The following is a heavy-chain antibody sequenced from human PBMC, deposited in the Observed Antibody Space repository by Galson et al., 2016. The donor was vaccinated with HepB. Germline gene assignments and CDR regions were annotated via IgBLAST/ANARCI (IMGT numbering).Heavy chain of an antibody. V-gene: IGHV5-51*01. CDR2: IYPGDSHS. Sequence: QSGAEVKKPGESLKISCKGSGYIFNNFWVAWVRQMPGKGLEWMGIIYPGDSHSRYSPSLQGQVTISADKSINTAYLQWSSLTASDTAVYYCARDYYRSADYWGQGTLVTVSS. D-gene: IGHD3-22*01. J-gene: IGHJ4*02. CDR1: GYIFNNFW. CDR3: ARDYYRSADY.